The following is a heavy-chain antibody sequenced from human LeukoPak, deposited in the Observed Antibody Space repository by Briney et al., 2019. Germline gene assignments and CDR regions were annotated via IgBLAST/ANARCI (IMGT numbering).Heavy chain of an antibody. CDR2: IYYSGST. CDR3: ARLTASGIAARPMGFDY. J-gene: IGHJ4*02. Sequence: SETLSSTCTVSGGSISSSSYYWGWIRQPPGKGLEWIGSIYYSGSTYYNPSLKSRVTISVDTSKNQFSLKLSSVTAADTAVYYCARLTASGIAARPMGFDYWGQGTLVTVSS. CDR1: GGSISSSSYY. V-gene: IGHV4-39*01. D-gene: IGHD6-6*01.